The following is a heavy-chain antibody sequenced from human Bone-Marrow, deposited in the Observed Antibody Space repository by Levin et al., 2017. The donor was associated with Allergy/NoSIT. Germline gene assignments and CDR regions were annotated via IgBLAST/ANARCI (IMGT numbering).Heavy chain of an antibody. Sequence: PGGSLRLSCAASGFTFNKSWMSWVRQAPGKGLAWLANIKPDGSEKSYVDSVKGRFTISRDNTENSLYLQMDSLRAEDTAVYYCVKGGGSFDYWGQGTLVTVSS. V-gene: IGHV3-7*01. CDR2: IKPDGSEK. CDR1: GFTFNKSW. D-gene: IGHD1-14*01. CDR3: VKGGGSFDY. J-gene: IGHJ4*02.